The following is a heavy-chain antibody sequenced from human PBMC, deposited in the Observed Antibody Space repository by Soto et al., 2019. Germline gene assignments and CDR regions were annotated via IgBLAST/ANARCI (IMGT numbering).Heavy chain of an antibody. V-gene: IGHV1-18*01. CDR1: GYTFTSYG. CDR3: ARDKGLYYYDSSGYEVRY. D-gene: IGHD3-22*01. CDR2: ISAYNGNT. J-gene: IGHJ4*02. Sequence: GASVKVSCKASGYTFTSYGISWVRQAPGQGLEWMGRISAYNGNTNYAQKLQGRVTMTTDTSTSTAYMELRSLRSDDTAVYYCARDKGLYYYDSSGYEVRYWGQGTLVTVSS.